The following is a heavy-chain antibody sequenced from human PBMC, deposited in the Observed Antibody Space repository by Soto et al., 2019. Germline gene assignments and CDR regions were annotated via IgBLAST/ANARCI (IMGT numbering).Heavy chain of an antibody. D-gene: IGHD6-13*01. V-gene: IGHV1-69*08. CDR2: IIPILGIA. J-gene: IGHJ6*02. Sequence: QVQLVQSGAEVKKPGSSVKVSCKASGGTFSSYTISWVRQAPGQGLEWMGRIIPILGIANYAQKFQGRVTITADKSTSTAYMELSSLRSEDTAVYYCARDKGYSSPECGMDVWGQGTTVTVSS. CDR3: ARDKGYSSPECGMDV. CDR1: GGTFSSYT.